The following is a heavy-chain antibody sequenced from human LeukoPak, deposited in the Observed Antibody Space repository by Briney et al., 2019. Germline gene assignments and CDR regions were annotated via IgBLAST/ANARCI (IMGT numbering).Heavy chain of an antibody. D-gene: IGHD1-26*01. Sequence: GGSLRLSCTASGFTFGDYAMSWVRQAPGKGLEWVGFIRSKAYGGTTEYAASVKGRFTISRDDSKSIAYLQMNSLKTEDTAVYYCTRVGATRGVYFDYRGQGTLVTVSS. V-gene: IGHV3-49*04. CDR1: GFTFGDYA. CDR2: IRSKAYGGTT. CDR3: TRVGATRGVYFDY. J-gene: IGHJ4*02.